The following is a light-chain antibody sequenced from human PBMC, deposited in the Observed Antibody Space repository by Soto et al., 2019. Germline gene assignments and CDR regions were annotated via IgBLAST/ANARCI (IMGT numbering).Light chain of an antibody. CDR2: GVS. CDR1: SSDVGGYNY. Sequence: QSALTQPPSASGSPGQSVTISCTGTSSDVGGYNYVSWYQQHPGKAPKLMIYGVSKRPSGVPDRFSGSKSGNTAPLTVSGLQAEDEADYYCSSYAGSNTYVVFGGGTKLTVL. J-gene: IGLJ2*01. V-gene: IGLV2-8*01. CDR3: SSYAGSNTYVV.